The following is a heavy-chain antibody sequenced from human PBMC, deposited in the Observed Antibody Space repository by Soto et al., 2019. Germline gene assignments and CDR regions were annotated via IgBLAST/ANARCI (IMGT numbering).Heavy chain of an antibody. Sequence: QVQLQQWGAGLLKSSETLSLTCAVSGGSFSGYFWNWIRQPPGKGLEWIGQINHSGSINYNPSLKSRLTMSVDTFKDAISLTLTSVTAADTAVYYCARGQVGTVLRGVTNWFEVWGQGTRVAVSS. J-gene: IGHJ5*02. CDR2: INHSGSI. D-gene: IGHD3-10*01. V-gene: IGHV4-34*02. CDR3: ARGQVGTVLRGVTNWFEV. CDR1: GGSFSGYF.